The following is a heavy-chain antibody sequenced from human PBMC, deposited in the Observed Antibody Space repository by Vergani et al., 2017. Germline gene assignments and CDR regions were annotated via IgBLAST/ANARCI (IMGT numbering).Heavy chain of an antibody. V-gene: IGHV4-61*02. CDR1: GGSISSGSYY. J-gene: IGHJ6*03. CDR3: ARGDLEYSSSTKDYYYYYMDV. CDR2: IYTSGST. D-gene: IGHD6-6*01. Sequence: QVQLQESGPGLVKPSQTLSLTCTVSGGSISSGSYYWSWIRQPAGMGLDWIGRIYTSGSTNYNPSLKSRVTMSVDTSKNQFSLKLSSVTAADTAVYYCARGDLEYSSSTKDYYYYYMDVWGKGTTVTVSS.